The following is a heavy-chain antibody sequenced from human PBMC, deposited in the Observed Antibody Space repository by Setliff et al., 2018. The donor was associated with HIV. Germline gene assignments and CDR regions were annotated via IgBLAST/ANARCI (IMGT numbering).Heavy chain of an antibody. CDR3: AREKEEEIGTFDF. D-gene: IGHD3-10*01. CDR1: GFTFSSYW. CDR2: ISVDESST. J-gene: IGHJ4*02. Sequence: GGSLRLSCAASGFTFSSYWMHWVRQVPGKGLVWVSRISVDESSTSYADAVKGRFTISRDNAKDTLYLQMNSLRAEDTAVYYCAREKEEEIGTFDFWGQGTLVTVSS. V-gene: IGHV3-74*01.